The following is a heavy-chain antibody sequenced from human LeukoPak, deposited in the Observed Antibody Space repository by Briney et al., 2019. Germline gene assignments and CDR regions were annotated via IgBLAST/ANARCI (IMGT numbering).Heavy chain of an antibody. J-gene: IGHJ4*02. Sequence: GESLKISCKGSGYSFTSYWIAWVRPMPGKSLEWMGIIYPGDSDTRYSPSFQGQVTISPDKSISTAYLQWSSLKASDTAMYYCARSPDTFFDYWGQGTLVTVSS. D-gene: IGHD5-18*01. CDR1: GYSFTSYW. V-gene: IGHV5-51*01. CDR3: ARSPDTFFDY. CDR2: IYPGDSDT.